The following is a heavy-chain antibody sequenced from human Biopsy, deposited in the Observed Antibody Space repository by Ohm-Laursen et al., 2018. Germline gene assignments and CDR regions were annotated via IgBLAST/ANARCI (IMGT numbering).Heavy chain of an antibody. J-gene: IGHJ4*02. CDR1: GISFSRSA. CDR2: ITASGGTT. Sequence: GSLRLSCTASGISFSRSAMNWVRQAPGKGLEWVSGITASGGTTYYADPVKGRFTISRDNSKNMLYLQMNTLRDADTAVYYCARDPRDTALGIFDYWGLGTLVTVSS. D-gene: IGHD5-18*01. V-gene: IGHV3-23*01. CDR3: ARDPRDTALGIFDY.